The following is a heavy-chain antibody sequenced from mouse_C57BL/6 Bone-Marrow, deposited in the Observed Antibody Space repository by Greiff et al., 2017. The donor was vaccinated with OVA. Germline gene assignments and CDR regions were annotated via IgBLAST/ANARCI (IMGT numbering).Heavy chain of an antibody. J-gene: IGHJ2*01. CDR1: GYAFTSYW. D-gene: IGHD1-1*01. Sequence: VQLKQSGAELVRPGTSVKVSCKASGYAFTSYWIEWVKQRPGQGLEWIGVINPGGGGTNYNEKFKGKATLTADKSSSTAYMQLSSLTSEDSAVDFCARGRNYYYGDYWGQGTTLTVSS. CDR3: ARGRNYYYGDY. V-gene: IGHV1-54*01. CDR2: INPGGGGT.